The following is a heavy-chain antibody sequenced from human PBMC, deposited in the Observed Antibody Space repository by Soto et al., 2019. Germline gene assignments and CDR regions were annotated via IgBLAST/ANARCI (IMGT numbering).Heavy chain of an antibody. J-gene: IGHJ3*02. Sequence: GESLKISCKGSGYSFTSYWIGWVRQMPGKGLEWMGIIYPGDSDTRYSQSFQGQVTISADKSISTAYLQWRSLKASETAMFYCARQLGDEGPDDAFDIWGQGTMVTVSS. V-gene: IGHV5-51*01. CDR3: ARQLGDEGPDDAFDI. CDR1: GYSFTSYW. D-gene: IGHD3-16*01. CDR2: IYPGDSDT.